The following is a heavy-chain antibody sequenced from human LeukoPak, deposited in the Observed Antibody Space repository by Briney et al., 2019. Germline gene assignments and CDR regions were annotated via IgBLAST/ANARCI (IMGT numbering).Heavy chain of an antibody. CDR3: AASYGDYAPFEN. J-gene: IGHJ4*02. D-gene: IGHD4-17*01. CDR2: VSWNSASI. V-gene: IGHV3-9*01. CDR1: GVTFEDYG. Sequence: GGSLRLSCTASGVTFEDYGTHWVRQVPGKGLEWVSSVSWNSASIAYADSVRGRFTISRDNAKNSIYLQMHSLRGEDTALYHCAASYGDYAPFENWGQGILVTVSS.